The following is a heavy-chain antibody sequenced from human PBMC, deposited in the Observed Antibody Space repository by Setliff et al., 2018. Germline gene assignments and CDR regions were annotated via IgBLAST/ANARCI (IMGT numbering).Heavy chain of an antibody. D-gene: IGHD3-3*01. V-gene: IGHV4-31*03. CDR1: GGSISSGGYC. Sequence: SETLSLTCTVSGGSISSGGYCWSWIRQHPGKGLEWIGYIYYSGSTYYNPSLKSRVTISVDTSKNQFSLKLSSVTAADTAVYYCARQVSHYDFWSGYYGYYYYYMDVWGKGTTVTVSS. J-gene: IGHJ6*03. CDR3: ARQVSHYDFWSGYYGYYYYYMDV. CDR2: IYYSGST.